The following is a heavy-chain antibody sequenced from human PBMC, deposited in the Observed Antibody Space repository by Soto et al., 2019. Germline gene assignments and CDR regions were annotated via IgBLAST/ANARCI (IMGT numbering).Heavy chain of an antibody. CDR3: ACMLRRFTVY. CDR2: IYPGDSDT. D-gene: IGHD3-10*01. V-gene: IGHV5-51*01. Sequence: EYLSVSYKGSGYSFTSYWIGWVRQMPGKGLEWMGIIYPGDSDTRYSPSFQGQVTISADKSISTAYLQWSSLKASDTAMYYCACMLRRFTVYCDQGTFVTVSS. CDR1: GYSFTSYW. J-gene: IGHJ4*02.